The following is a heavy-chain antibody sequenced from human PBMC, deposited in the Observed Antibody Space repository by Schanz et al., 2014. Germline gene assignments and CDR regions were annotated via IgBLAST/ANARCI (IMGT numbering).Heavy chain of an antibody. CDR2: ITYNGGTI. D-gene: IGHD3-22*01. CDR3: AKDISDTSGKDDY. J-gene: IGHJ4*02. V-gene: IGHV3-48*01. CDR1: GFTFSSHS. Sequence: VQLVESGGGVVQPGGSLRLSCAASGFTFSSHSFNWVRQAPGKGLEWISYITYNGGTIYYADSVKGRFTISRDNSKNTLFLQMNSLRVEDSAIYYCAKDISDTSGKDDYWGQGTLVTVSS.